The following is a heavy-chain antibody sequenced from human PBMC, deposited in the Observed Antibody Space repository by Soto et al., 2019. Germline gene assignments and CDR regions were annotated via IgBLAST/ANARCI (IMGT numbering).Heavy chain of an antibody. Sequence: QITLKESGPTLVKPTQPLTLTCTFSGFSLSTSGVGVGWIRQPPGKALEWLGFIYWDEDKRYSPSLKSRLTITKDTSKSQVVLTMTNMDPGDTATYYCAHVFTSLAPFDSWGQGTLVTVSA. CDR2: IYWDEDK. J-gene: IGHJ4*02. CDR1: GFSLSTSGVG. CDR3: AHVFTSLAPFDS. D-gene: IGHD3-10*02. V-gene: IGHV2-5*02.